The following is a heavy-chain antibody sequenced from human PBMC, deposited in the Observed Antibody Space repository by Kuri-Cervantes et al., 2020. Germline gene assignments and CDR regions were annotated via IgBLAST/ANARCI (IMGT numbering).Heavy chain of an antibody. CDR3: ARAGYYDILTGYSANDY. Sequence: GESLKISCAASGFTFSSYEMNWVRQAPGKGLEWVSYISSSSSTIYYADSVKGRFTISRDNAKNSLYLQMNSLRAEDTAVYYCARAGYYDILTGYSANDYWGQGTLVTVSS. J-gene: IGHJ4*02. CDR1: GFTFSSYE. V-gene: IGHV3-48*03. D-gene: IGHD3-9*01. CDR2: ISSSSSTI.